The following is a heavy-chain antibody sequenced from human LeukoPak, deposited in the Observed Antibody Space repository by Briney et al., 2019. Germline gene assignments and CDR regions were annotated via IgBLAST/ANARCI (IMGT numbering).Heavy chain of an antibody. CDR3: ARGRDDSSGYYWFDP. CDR1: GYTFTIYD. CDR2: MNPNSGNT. Sequence: ASVTVSFKASGYTFTIYDINWVRQATGQGLEGMGWMNPNSGNTGYAQKFQGRVTITRNTSISTAYMELSSLRSEDTAVYYCARGRDDSSGYYWFDPWGQGTLVTVSS. D-gene: IGHD3-22*01. V-gene: IGHV1-8*03. J-gene: IGHJ5*02.